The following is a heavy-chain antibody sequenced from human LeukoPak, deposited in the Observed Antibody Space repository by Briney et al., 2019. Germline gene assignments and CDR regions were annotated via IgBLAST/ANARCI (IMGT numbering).Heavy chain of an antibody. V-gene: IGHV4-39*07. J-gene: IGHJ5*02. CDR3: ARGAWSNRRNNWFDP. CDR1: GGSISTSTYY. CDR2: FYYSGST. Sequence: PSETLSLTCTVSGGSISTSTYYWGWIRQPPGKGLEWIGSFYYSGSTYYHPSLKSRVTISVDTSKNQFSLKLSSVTAADTAVYYCARGAWSNRRNNWFDPWGQGTLVTVSS. D-gene: IGHD1-14*01.